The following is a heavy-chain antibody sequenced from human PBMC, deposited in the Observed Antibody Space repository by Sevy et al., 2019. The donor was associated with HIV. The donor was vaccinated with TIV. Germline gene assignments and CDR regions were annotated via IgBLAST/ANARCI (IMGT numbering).Heavy chain of an antibody. V-gene: IGHV3-7*01. D-gene: IGHD5-18*01. J-gene: IGHJ4*01. CDR2: MKQDGSEE. Sequence: GGYLRLSCAASGFSFSIYWMNWVRQAPGKGLEWVATMKQDGSEEDYVDSVKGRFTISRDNAKNSLFLQMNSLSAEDTAVYYCVREGLGGYSYSLDYWGHGTLVTVSS. CDR1: GFSFSIYW. CDR3: VREGLGGYSYSLDY.